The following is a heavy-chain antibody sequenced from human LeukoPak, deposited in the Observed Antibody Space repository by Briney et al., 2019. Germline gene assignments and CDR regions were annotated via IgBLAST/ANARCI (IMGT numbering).Heavy chain of an antibody. Sequence: ASVKVSCKASGYTSTSYGISWVRQAPGQGLEWMGWISAYNGNTNYAQKLQGRVTMTTDTSTSTAYMELRSLRSDDTAVYYCARVVRELHLLDYWGQGTLVTVSS. V-gene: IGHV1-18*01. J-gene: IGHJ4*02. CDR2: ISAYNGNT. D-gene: IGHD3-10*01. CDR3: ARVVRELHLLDY. CDR1: GYTSTSYG.